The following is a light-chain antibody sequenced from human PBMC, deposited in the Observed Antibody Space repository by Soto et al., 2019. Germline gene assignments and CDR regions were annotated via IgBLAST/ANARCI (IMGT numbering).Light chain of an antibody. V-gene: IGKV1-33*01. J-gene: IGKJ4*01. CDR2: DVS. Sequence: DIQMTQSPSSLSASVGDRVTITCQASQDISTHLTWFQQKPGKAPKLLIYDVSTLETGVPSRFSGSGSGTDFTLSISSLQPEDIATYYCQQFDSLPLTFDGGTKVDIK. CDR3: QQFDSLPLT. CDR1: QDISTH.